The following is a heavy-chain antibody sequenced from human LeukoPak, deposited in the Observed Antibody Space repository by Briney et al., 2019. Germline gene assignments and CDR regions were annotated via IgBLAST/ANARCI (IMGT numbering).Heavy chain of an antibody. CDR3: ARWSGSVTARNYYYYMDV. Sequence: SETLSLTCSVSGGSISSYHWSWIRQPPGKGLEWIGYIYYSETTNYNPSLKSRVTISVDTSKNQFSLKLSSVTAADTAVYYCARWSGSVTARNYYYYMDVWGEGTTVTVSS. D-gene: IGHD6-6*01. CDR2: IYYSETT. CDR1: GGSISSYH. J-gene: IGHJ6*03. V-gene: IGHV4-59*01.